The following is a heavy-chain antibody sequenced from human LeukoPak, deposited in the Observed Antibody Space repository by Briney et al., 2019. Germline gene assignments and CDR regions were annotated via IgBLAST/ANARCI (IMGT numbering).Heavy chain of an antibody. V-gene: IGHV3-20*04. Sequence: GGSLRLSCAASGFTFDDYGMSWVRQAPGKGLEWVSGINWNGGSTVYADSVKGRFTISRDNAKNSLYLQMNSLRAEDTAVYYFARAGYSSGDGAFDIWGQGTMVTVSS. CDR1: GFTFDDYG. J-gene: IGHJ3*02. CDR3: ARAGYSSGDGAFDI. CDR2: INWNGGST. D-gene: IGHD6-19*01.